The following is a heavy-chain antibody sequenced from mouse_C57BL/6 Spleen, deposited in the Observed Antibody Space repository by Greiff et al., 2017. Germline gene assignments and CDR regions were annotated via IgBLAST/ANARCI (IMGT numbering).Heavy chain of an antibody. CDR3: ARSDYYGSSRDFDV. CDR2: IDPSDSYT. CDR1: GYTFTSYW. D-gene: IGHD1-1*01. V-gene: IGHV1-50*01. Sequence: VQLQQPGAELVKPGASVKLSCKASGYTFTSYWMQWVKQRPGQGLEWIGEIDPSDSYTNYNQKFKGKATLTVDTSSSTAYMQLSSLTSEDSAVYYCARSDYYGSSRDFDVWGTGTTVTVSS. J-gene: IGHJ1*03.